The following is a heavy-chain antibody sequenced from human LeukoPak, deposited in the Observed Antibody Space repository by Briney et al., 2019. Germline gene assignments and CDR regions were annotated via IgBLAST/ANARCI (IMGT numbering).Heavy chain of an antibody. Sequence: SETLSLTCTVSGGSISSSSYYWGWIRQPAGKGLEWIGRIYTSGSTNYNPSLKSRVTMSVDTSKNQFSLKLSSVTAADTAVYYCARSKTGREKNYYYYMDVWGKGTTVTVSS. D-gene: IGHD3-10*01. CDR1: GGSISSSSYY. CDR2: IYTSGST. V-gene: IGHV4-61*02. J-gene: IGHJ6*03. CDR3: ARSKTGREKNYYYYMDV.